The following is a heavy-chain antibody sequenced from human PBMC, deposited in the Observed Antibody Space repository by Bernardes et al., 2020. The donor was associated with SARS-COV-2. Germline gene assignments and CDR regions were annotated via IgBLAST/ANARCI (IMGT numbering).Heavy chain of an antibody. CDR3: ARDWGTYGEAYYYYYGMDV. J-gene: IGHJ6*02. D-gene: IGHD4-17*01. CDR1: GFTFSSYW. V-gene: IGHV3-7*01. Sequence: GGSLRLSCAASGFTFSSYWMSWVRQAPGKGLEWVANIKQDGSEKYYVDSVKGRFTISRDNAKNSLYLQMNSLRAEDTAVYYCARDWGTYGEAYYYYYGMDVWGQGTTVTVSS. CDR2: IKQDGSEK.